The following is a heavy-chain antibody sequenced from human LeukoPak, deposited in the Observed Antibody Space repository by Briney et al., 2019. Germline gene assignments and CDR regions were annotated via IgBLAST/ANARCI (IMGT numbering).Heavy chain of an antibody. D-gene: IGHD1-7*01. CDR1: GFTFSSYG. Sequence: GGSLRLSCAASGFTFSSYGMHWVRQAPGKGLEWVAVILYDGSNKYYGDSVKGRFTISRDNSKNTLYLQMNSLRAEDTAVYYCAKGENWNYAFDAFDIWGQGTMVTVSS. J-gene: IGHJ3*02. CDR3: AKGENWNYAFDAFDI. CDR2: ILYDGSNK. V-gene: IGHV3-30*18.